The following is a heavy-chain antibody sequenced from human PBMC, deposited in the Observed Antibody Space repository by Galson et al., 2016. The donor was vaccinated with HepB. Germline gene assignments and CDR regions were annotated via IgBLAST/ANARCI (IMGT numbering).Heavy chain of an antibody. J-gene: IGHJ4*02. CDR1: GFTFGDFA. D-gene: IGHD3-22*01. V-gene: IGHV3-49*03. CDR2: IRSKGYGGTT. CDR3: ARKSEYYYDSSGYYHYFDY. Sequence: LRLSCAASGFTFGDFAMSWFRQAPAKGLEWVSFIRSKGYGGTTEYAASVKGRFTISRDDSKSIAYLQMNSLKIEDTAVYYCARKSEYYYDSSGYYHYFDYWGQGTLVTVSS.